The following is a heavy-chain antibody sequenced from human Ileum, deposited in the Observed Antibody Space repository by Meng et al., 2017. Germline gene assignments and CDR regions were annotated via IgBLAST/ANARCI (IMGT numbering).Heavy chain of an antibody. Sequence: GESLKISCVASGFIFDDYGMSWVRQAPGKGLEWVSTINWSGATTGYAGSVKGRFTISRDNAKNSLSLQMDSLTAEDTAFYYCVRSLPVSSPSGRLTFVGAFDFWGEGAMVTVSS. D-gene: IGHD6-19*01. CDR1: GFIFDDYG. CDR3: VRSLPVSSPSGRLTFVGAFDF. V-gene: IGHV3-20*04. CDR2: INWSGATT. J-gene: IGHJ3*01.